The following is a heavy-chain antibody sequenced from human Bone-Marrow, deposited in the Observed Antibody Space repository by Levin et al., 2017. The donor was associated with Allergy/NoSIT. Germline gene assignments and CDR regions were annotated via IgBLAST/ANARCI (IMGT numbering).Heavy chain of an antibody. J-gene: IGHJ1*01. D-gene: IGHD2-15*01. CDR3: AKGGMVVAANRGNCCAEYFHH. CDR1: GFTFSSYA. V-gene: IGHV3-23*01. Sequence: GGSLRLSCAASGFTFSSYAMSWVRQAPGKGLEWVSAISGSGGSTYYADSVKGRFTISRDNSKNTLYLQMNSLRAEDTAVYYCAKGGMVVAANRGNCCAEYFHHWGQGTLVTVSS. CDR2: ISGSGGST.